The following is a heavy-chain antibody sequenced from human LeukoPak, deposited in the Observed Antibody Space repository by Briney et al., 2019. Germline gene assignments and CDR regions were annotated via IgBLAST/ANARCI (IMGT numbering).Heavy chain of an antibody. CDR3: ANQEYYYGSGSYYNPLPFDY. D-gene: IGHD3-10*01. J-gene: IGHJ4*02. V-gene: IGHV3-48*02. CDR2: ISSATTTI. Sequence: GGSLRLSCAASGFTFSACSMNWVRQAPGKGLEGISYISSATTTIHYADSVKGRFTISRDNAKNTLYLQMNSLRDEDTAVYYCANQEYYYGSGSYYNPLPFDYWGQGTQVTVSS. CDR1: GFTFSACS.